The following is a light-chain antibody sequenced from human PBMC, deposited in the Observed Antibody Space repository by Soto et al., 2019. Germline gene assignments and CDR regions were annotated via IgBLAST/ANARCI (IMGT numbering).Light chain of an antibody. J-gene: IGKJ2*01. CDR3: LQYNSFQYT. Sequence: DIQMTQSPSSLSASVGDRVTITCRASQDIKNYLAWIQQKPGRAPKSLIYAASSLHSGVPSKFRGSGSGTDFTLIMSSLQPEDSATYYCLQYNSFQYTFGQGTTLEIK. CDR1: QDIKNY. CDR2: AAS. V-gene: IGKV1-16*02.